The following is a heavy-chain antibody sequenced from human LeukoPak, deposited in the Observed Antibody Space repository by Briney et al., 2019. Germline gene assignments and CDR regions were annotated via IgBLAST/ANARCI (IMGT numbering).Heavy chain of an antibody. CDR1: GFTFSTYW. V-gene: IGHV3-7*01. J-gene: IGHJ5*02. Sequence: GGSLRLSCAASGFTFSTYWMTWVRQAPGKGLEWVANIKQDGSEKYYVDSVKGRFTISRDNAKNSLYLQMNSLRAEDTAMYYCAREETWFGELFGWFDPWGQGTLVTVSS. CDR3: AREETWFGELFGWFDP. CDR2: IKQDGSEK. D-gene: IGHD3-10*01.